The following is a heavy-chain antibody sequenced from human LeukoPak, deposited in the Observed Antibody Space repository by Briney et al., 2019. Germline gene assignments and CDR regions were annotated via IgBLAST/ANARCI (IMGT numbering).Heavy chain of an antibody. CDR1: GFTFCGYW. J-gene: IGHJ5*02. V-gene: IGHV3-74*01. CDR3: ALSDWLDP. Sequence: GGSLRLFCAGSGFTFCGYWMHWVRQAPGKGLVWVARIKNDGSSTSYADSVKGRFTISRDNAKNTLYLQMNSLRAEDTAVYYCALSDWLDPWGQGTLVSVSS. CDR2: IKNDGSST. D-gene: IGHD3-16*02.